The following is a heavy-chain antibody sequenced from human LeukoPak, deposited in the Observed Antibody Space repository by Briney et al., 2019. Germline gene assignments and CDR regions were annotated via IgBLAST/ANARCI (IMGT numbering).Heavy chain of an antibody. CDR3: ARETYYFDSSGYYFAFDI. D-gene: IGHD3-22*01. CDR2: IKQDGSEK. CDR1: GFTFSSYW. Sequence: GGSLRLSCAASGFTFSSYWMSWVRQAPGKGLEWVANIKQDGSEKYYVDSVKGRFTISRDNAKNSLYLQMNSMRADDTAGYYCARETYYFDSSGYYFAFDIWGQGTMVTVSS. J-gene: IGHJ3*02. V-gene: IGHV3-7*01.